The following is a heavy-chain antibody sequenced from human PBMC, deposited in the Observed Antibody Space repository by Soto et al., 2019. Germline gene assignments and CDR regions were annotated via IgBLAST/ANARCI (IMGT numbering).Heavy chain of an antibody. D-gene: IGHD3-9*01. CDR3: AKGMEFYDILTGYYKSWFDP. CDR2: ISCNSGSI. Sequence: GGSLRLSCAASGFTFDDYAMHWVRQAPGEGLEWVSGISCNSGSIGYADSVKGRFTISRDNAKNSLYLQMNSLRDEDTAVYYCAKGMEFYDILTGYYKSWFDPWGQGTLVTVSS. J-gene: IGHJ5*02. CDR1: GFTFDDYA. V-gene: IGHV3-9*01.